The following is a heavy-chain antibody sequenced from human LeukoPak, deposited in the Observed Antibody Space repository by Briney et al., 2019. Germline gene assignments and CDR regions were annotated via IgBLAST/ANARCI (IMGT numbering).Heavy chain of an antibody. CDR1: GFTFSSYA. Sequence: PGGSLRLSCAASGFTFSSYAMSWVRQAPGKGLEWVSAISGSGAGTYCADSVKGRFTISRDNSKNTLYLQMNSLRADDTAVYYCAKGSYSSGWANRYWGQGTLVTVSS. CDR2: ISGSGAGT. V-gene: IGHV3-23*01. CDR3: AKGSYSSGWANRY. D-gene: IGHD6-19*01. J-gene: IGHJ4*02.